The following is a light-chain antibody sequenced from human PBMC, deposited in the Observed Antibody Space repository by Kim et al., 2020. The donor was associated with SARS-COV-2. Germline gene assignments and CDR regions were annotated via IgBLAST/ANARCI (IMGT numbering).Light chain of an antibody. CDR2: YDS. CDR3: QVWDSSSDHHYV. Sequence: PGRTAGITGGGKNIGSKSVRCYPRKPGKAPVLVIYYDSDRPSGIPERFSGSNSGNTATLTISRVEAGDEADYYCQVWDSSSDHHYVFGTGTKVTVL. J-gene: IGLJ1*01. CDR1: NIGSKS. V-gene: IGLV3-21*04.